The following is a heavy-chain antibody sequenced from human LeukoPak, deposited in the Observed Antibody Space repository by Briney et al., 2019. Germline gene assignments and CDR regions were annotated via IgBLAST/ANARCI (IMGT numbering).Heavy chain of an antibody. CDR3: ASFGVVTNDAFDI. CDR1: GGSISSGDYY. J-gene: IGHJ3*02. CDR2: IYYSGST. Sequence: SETLSLTCTVSGGSISSGDYYWSWIRQPPGKGVEWIGYIYYSGSTYYNPSLKSRVTISVDTSKNQFSLKLSSVTAADTAVYYCASFGVVTNDAFDIWGQGTMVTVSS. D-gene: IGHD3-3*01. V-gene: IGHV4-30-4*08.